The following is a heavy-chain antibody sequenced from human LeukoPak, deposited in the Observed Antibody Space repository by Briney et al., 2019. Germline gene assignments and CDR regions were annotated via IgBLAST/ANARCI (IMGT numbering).Heavy chain of an antibody. J-gene: IGHJ6*03. Sequence: PSVKLSCTASGYTFTGYYMHWVPQAPGQGLEWMGRINPNSGGTNYAQKFQGRVTMTRDTSISTAYMELSRLRSDDTAVYYCARDSAEGYYYYMDVWGKGTTVTVSS. D-gene: IGHD1-14*01. CDR2: INPNSGGT. CDR3: ARDSAEGYYYYMDV. V-gene: IGHV1-2*02. CDR1: GYTFTGYY.